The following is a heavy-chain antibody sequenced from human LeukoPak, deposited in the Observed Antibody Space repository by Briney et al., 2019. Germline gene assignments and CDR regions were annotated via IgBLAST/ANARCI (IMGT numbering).Heavy chain of an antibody. CDR3: ARLSSGLSHFDY. CDR2: IYSGGST. D-gene: IGHD6-19*01. Sequence: GGSLRLSCAASGFTVSSNYMSWVRQAPRKGLEWVSVIYSGGSTYYADSVKGRFTISRHNSKNTLYLQMNSPRAEDTAVYYCARLSSGLSHFDYWGQGTLVTVSS. CDR1: GFTVSSNY. J-gene: IGHJ4*02. V-gene: IGHV3-53*04.